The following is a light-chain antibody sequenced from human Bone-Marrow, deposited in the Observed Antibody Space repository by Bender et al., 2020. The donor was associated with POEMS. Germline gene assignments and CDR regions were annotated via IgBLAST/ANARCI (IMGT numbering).Light chain of an antibody. CDR1: SSDFGDYNY. V-gene: IGLV2-14*03. J-gene: IGLJ1*01. Sequence: GQSITISCTGSSSDFGDYNYVSWFQHHAGQGPKLILYDVSSRPSGVSDRFSGSRSGNTATLTISDLQAEDEADYYCNAYRSSRLGYVFGTGTKVTVL. CDR2: DVS. CDR3: NAYRSSRLGYV.